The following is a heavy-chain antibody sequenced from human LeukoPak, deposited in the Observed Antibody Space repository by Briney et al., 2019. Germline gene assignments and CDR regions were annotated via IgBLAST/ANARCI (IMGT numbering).Heavy chain of an antibody. CDR3: ARHVQLWFIFDY. D-gene: IGHD5-18*01. CDR1: GGSISSYY. V-gene: IGHV4-59*08. Sequence: SETLSLTCTVSGGSISSYYWSWIRQPPGKGLEWIGYIYYSGSTNYNPSLMSRVTISVDTSKNQFSLKLSSVTAADTAVYYCARHVQLWFIFDYWGQGTLVTVSS. J-gene: IGHJ4*02. CDR2: IYYSGST.